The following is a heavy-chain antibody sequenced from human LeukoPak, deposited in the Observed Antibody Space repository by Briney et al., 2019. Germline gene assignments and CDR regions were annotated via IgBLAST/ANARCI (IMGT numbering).Heavy chain of an antibody. Sequence: GGSLRLSCAASGFPFGTYAMSWVRQAPGKGLEWVSYISSSSSTIYYADSVKGRFTISRDNAKNSLYLQMNSLRAEDTAVYYCARDGALNYYDSSGYYVWGQGTLVTVSS. CDR2: ISSSSSTI. CDR3: ARDGALNYYDSSGYYV. V-gene: IGHV3-48*01. CDR1: GFPFGTYA. D-gene: IGHD3-22*01. J-gene: IGHJ4*02.